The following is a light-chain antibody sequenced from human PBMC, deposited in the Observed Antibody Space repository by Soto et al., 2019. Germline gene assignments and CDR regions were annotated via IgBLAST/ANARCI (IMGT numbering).Light chain of an antibody. CDR3: QKYNNWPQK. Sequence: EIVLTQSPATLSVSPGGRSTLSCRASQSISGTLAWYQQKPGQAPRLLIYGASTRATGIPARFSGSGSGTEFTLTISSLQSEDFAVYYCQKYNNWPQKFGQGTKVDIK. CDR1: QSISGT. V-gene: IGKV3-15*01. J-gene: IGKJ1*01. CDR2: GAS.